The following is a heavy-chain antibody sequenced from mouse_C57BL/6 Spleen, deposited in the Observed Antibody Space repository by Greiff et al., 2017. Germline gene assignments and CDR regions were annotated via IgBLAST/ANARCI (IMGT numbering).Heavy chain of an antibody. Sequence: QVQLQQSGAELVRPGTSVKVSCKASGYAFTNYLIEWVKQRPGQGLEWIGVINPGSGGTNYNEKFKGKATLTADKSSSTAYMQLSSLTSEDSAVYCWAGGYLYYYAMDYWGQGTSVTVSS. D-gene: IGHD2-2*01. CDR3: AGGYLYYYAMDY. J-gene: IGHJ4*01. V-gene: IGHV1-54*01. CDR1: GYAFTNYL. CDR2: INPGSGGT.